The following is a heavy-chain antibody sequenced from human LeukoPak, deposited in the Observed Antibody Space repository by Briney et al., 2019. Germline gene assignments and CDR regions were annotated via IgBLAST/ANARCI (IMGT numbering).Heavy chain of an antibody. CDR2: ISASGGGT. J-gene: IGHJ4*02. D-gene: IGHD2-8*01. V-gene: IGHV3-23*01. Sequence: GGSLRLSCAASGFTFTTYPMGWVRQAPGKGLEWVSAISASGGGTYYADSVKGRFTISRDNSRSTVFLQMSSLRAEDTAVYYCAKAPHCPNDVCRYFDYWGQGILVTVSS. CDR1: GFTFTTYP. CDR3: AKAPHCPNDVCRYFDY.